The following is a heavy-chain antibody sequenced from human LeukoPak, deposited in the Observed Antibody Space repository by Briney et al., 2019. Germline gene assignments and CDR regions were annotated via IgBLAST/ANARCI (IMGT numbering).Heavy chain of an antibody. CDR2: ISDDGRNK. J-gene: IGHJ4*02. D-gene: IGHD6-13*01. Sequence: PGRSLRLSCAASGFTFSSYAMHWVRQAPGKGLEWVAVISDDGRNKNYADSVKGRFTISRDNSNNTLYLQMNSLRAEDTGVYYCAKDRETTASGTFDYWGQGTLSPSPQ. V-gene: IGHV3-30*04. CDR3: AKDRETTASGTFDY. CDR1: GFTFSSYA.